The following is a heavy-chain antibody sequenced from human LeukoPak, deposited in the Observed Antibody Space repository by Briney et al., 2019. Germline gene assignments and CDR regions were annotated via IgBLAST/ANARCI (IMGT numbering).Heavy chain of an antibody. J-gene: IGHJ4*02. V-gene: IGHV1-69*13. Sequence: SVKVSCKASGGTFSSYAISWVRQAPGQGLEWMGGIIPIFGTANYAQRFQGRVTITADESTSTAYMELSSLRSEDTAVYYCASGDIVVVPAAAGIKGWGQGTLVTVSS. CDR1: GGTFSSYA. D-gene: IGHD2-2*01. CDR3: ASGDIVVVPAAAGIKG. CDR2: IIPIFGTA.